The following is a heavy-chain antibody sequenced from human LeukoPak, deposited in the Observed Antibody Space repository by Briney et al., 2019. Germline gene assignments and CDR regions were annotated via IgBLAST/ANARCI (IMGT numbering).Heavy chain of an antibody. D-gene: IGHD3-10*01. CDR3: AREYRGEYYFAY. V-gene: IGHV3-66*01. J-gene: IGHJ4*02. CDR2: IYSGGST. CDR1: VFTVSSNY. Sequence: GGSLRLSCAASVFTVSSNYMCRVRQAPGKGLEWVSVIYSGGSTYYADSVKGRFTISRDNSKNTLYLQMNSLRAEDTAVYYCAREYRGEYYFAYWGQGTLVTVSS.